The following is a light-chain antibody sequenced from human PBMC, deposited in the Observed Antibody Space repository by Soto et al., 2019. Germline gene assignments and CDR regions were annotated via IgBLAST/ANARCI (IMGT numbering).Light chain of an antibody. CDR2: SNN. Sequence: QSVLTQPPSASGTPGQRVTISCSGSSSNIGSNTVNWYQQLPGTAPKLLIYSNNQRPSGVPDRFSGSKSGTSASLAISGLQSEDEADYYCAACDDTLKRRVFGGGTKLPS. J-gene: IGLJ3*02. CDR1: SSNIGSNT. V-gene: IGLV1-44*01. CDR3: AACDDTLKRRV.